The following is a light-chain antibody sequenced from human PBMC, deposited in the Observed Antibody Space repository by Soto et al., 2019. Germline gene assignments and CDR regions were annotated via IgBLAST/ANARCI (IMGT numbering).Light chain of an antibody. CDR2: GAS. J-gene: IGKJ2*01. Sequence: EVVMMQSPATLSVSPGERATLSCRASQSVSSNLAWYQQKPGQSPRLLIYGASTRATGVPARFSGSGSGTEFTLTISSLQSEEFAVYYCQQYNNWPPYTFGQGTKLEI. CDR1: QSVSSN. CDR3: QQYNNWPPYT. V-gene: IGKV3-15*01.